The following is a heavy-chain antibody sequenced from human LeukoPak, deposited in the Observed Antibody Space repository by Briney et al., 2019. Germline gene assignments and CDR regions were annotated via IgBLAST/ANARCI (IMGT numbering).Heavy chain of an antibody. J-gene: IGHJ4*02. Sequence: ASVKVSCKASGYTFTSYGISWVRQAPGQGLEWMGWISAYNGDTNYAQNLQGRVTMTTDTSTNTAYMELRSLRPDDTAVYYRARDFPGIAMAGTFDYWGQGTLVTVSS. CDR3: ARDFPGIAMAGTFDY. CDR1: GYTFTSYG. V-gene: IGHV1-18*01. CDR2: ISAYNGDT. D-gene: IGHD6-19*01.